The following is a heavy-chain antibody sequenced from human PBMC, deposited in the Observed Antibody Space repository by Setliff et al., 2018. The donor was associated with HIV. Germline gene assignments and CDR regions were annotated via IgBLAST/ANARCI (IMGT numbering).Heavy chain of an antibody. CDR3: ARGPPGSSIGWYVGY. J-gene: IGHJ4*02. Sequence: PSETLSLTCAVSGGSISSRSHYWGWIRQPPGKGLEWIGSVSNSGSTYYNPSLKSRFTISVDVSKNQFSLRLSSVIAADTAVYYCARGPPGSSIGWYVGYWGQGTQVTVSS. V-gene: IGHV4-39*01. D-gene: IGHD6-19*01. CDR2: VSNSGST. CDR1: GGSISSRSHY.